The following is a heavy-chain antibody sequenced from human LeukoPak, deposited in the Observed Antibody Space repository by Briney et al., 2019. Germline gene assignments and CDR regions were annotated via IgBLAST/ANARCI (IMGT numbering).Heavy chain of an antibody. CDR2: IWYDGSNK. V-gene: IGHV3-33*06. CDR3: AKWDRIVVVTAIQELG. CDR1: GFIFSSYG. J-gene: IGHJ4*02. D-gene: IGHD2-21*02. Sequence: PGRSLRLSCAASGFIFSSYGIHWVRQAPGKGLEWVALIWYDGSNKYYADSVRGRFTISRDNSKNTLYLQMNSLRAEDTAVYYCAKWDRIVVVTAIQELGWGQGTLVTVSS.